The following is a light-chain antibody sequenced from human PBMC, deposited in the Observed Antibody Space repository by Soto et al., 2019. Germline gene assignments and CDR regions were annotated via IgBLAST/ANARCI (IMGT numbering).Light chain of an antibody. CDR1: QIIGSS. Sequence: DIQMTQSPSTLSASVGDRVTITCRASQIIGSSLAWYQQKPGKAPKLLIYDASTLQSGVPSRFSGSESGTEFTLTISSLQPDDSATYYCQQYYSYPYTFGHGTKLEIK. V-gene: IGKV1-5*01. CDR3: QQYYSYPYT. CDR2: DAS. J-gene: IGKJ2*01.